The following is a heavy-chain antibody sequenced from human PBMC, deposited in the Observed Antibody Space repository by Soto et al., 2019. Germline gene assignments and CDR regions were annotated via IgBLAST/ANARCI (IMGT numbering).Heavy chain of an antibody. J-gene: IGHJ4*02. D-gene: IGHD4-17*01. CDR1: GGSISSYY. Sequence: SETLSLTCSVSGGSISSYYWGWIRQPPGKGLEWIGHIFYSGSTNHNPSLKSRVTISVDTSKNQFSLKLSSVTAADTAMYYCARSTVATVTTFDYWGQGTLVTVSS. CDR2: IFYSGST. CDR3: ARSTVATVTTFDY. V-gene: IGHV4-59*12.